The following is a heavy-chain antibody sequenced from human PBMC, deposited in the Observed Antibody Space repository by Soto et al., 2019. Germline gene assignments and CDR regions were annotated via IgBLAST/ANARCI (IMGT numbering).Heavy chain of an antibody. V-gene: IGHV1-18*01. D-gene: IGHD6-13*01. J-gene: IGHJ4*02. CDR2: ISAYNGAT. Sequence: QVQLVPSGAEVKKPGASVKVSCKASGYTFTSYGISWVRQAPGQGLEWMGWISAYNGATDYAQNLQGRVTLTTDTPTTTAYMELRSLRSDDTAVYYCARGASSLPGFYWGQGTLVTVSS. CDR1: GYTFTSYG. CDR3: ARGASSLPGFY.